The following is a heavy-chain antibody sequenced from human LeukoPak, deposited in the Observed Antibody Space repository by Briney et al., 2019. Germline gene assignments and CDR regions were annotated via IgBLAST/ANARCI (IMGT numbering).Heavy chain of an antibody. CDR1: GFTFSSYA. J-gene: IGHJ3*02. D-gene: IGHD6-19*01. CDR3: AKGLGAVAGEAFDI. V-gene: IGHV3-23*01. CDR2: ISGSGGSK. Sequence: PGGSLPHSCAASGFTFSSYAMSWVRQAPGKGLEWVSLISGSGGSKYYADSVKGRFTISRDNSKKTMYLQMNSLRAEDTAVYCCAKGLGAVAGEAFDIWGEGKTVTVSS.